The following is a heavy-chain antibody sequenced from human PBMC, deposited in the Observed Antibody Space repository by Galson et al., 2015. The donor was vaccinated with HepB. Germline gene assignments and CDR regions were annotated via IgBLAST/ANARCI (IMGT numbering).Heavy chain of an antibody. CDR3: ASVRIRWSAVPGIGGLGY. Sequence: SVKVSCKASGYTFTSYYMHWVRQAPGQGLEWMGIINPSGGSTSNAQKFQGRVTMTRYTSTSIVYMELSNLRSEDTAVYYCASVRIRWSAVPGIGGLGYWGKGTLVTVSS. J-gene: IGHJ4*02. V-gene: IGHV1-46*01. CDR2: INPSGGST. D-gene: IGHD6-19*01. CDR1: GYTFTSYY.